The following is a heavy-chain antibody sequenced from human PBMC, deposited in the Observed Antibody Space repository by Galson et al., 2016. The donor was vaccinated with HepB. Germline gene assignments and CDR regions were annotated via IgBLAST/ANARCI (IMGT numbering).Heavy chain of an antibody. V-gene: IGHV3-66*01. CDR1: GVTVGNNY. CDR3: ARDPPGGGA. D-gene: IGHD4/OR15-4a*01. Sequence: SLRLSCAASGVTVGNNYMNWVRQAPGKGLEWVSLIYSIGTTNYADSVRGRFTISRDSSKNTLYLQMNSPRAEDTAVYYCARDPPGGGAWGQGTLVTVSS. J-gene: IGHJ4*02. CDR2: IYSIGTT.